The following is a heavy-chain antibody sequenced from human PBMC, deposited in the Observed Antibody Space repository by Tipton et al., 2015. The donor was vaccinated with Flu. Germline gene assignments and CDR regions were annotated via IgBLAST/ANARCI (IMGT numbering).Heavy chain of an antibody. D-gene: IGHD2-2*01. CDR2: IYYSGST. CDR3: ARDDIVVVPAAPNYYYYGMDV. V-gene: IGHV4-39*07. Sequence: GLVKPSETLSLTCTVSGGSISSSSYYWGWIRQPPGKGLEWIGSIYYSGSTYYNPSLKSRVTISVDTSKNQFSLKLSSVTAADTAVYYCARDDIVVVPAAPNYYYYGMDVWGQGTTVTVSS. J-gene: IGHJ6*02. CDR1: GGSISSSSYY.